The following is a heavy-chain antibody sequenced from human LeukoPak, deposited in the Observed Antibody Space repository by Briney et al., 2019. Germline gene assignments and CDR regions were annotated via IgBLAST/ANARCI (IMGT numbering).Heavy chain of an antibody. CDR3: ARVGYCSGGRCHNWFDP. D-gene: IGHD2-15*01. V-gene: IGHV4-38-2*02. CDR1: GYSISSGYY. J-gene: IGHJ5*02. CDR2: IYHSGST. Sequence: SETLSLTCTVSGYSISSGYYWGWIRQPPGKGLEWIGSIYHSGSTYYNPSLKSRVTISVDTSKNHFSLKLSSVTAADTAVYYCARVGYCSGGRCHNWFDPWGQGTLVTVSA.